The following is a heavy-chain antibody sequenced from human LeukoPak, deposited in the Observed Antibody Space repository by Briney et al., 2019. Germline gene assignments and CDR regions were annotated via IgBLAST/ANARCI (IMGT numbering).Heavy chain of an antibody. V-gene: IGHV4-34*01. CDR1: GGSFSGYS. D-gene: IGHD3-22*01. CDR3: ARGTYYYDSSGYYSRGRFDY. CDR2: INHSGST. Sequence: SETLSLTCAVYGGSFSGYSWSWIRQPPGKGLEWIGEINHSGSTNYNPSLKSRVTISVDTSKNQFSLKLSSVTAADTAVYYCARGTYYYDSSGYYSRGRFDYWGQGTLVTVSS. J-gene: IGHJ4*02.